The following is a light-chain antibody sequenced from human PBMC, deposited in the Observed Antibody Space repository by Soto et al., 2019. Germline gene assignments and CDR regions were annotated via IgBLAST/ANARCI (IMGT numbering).Light chain of an antibody. CDR2: EVS. V-gene: IGLV2-14*01. J-gene: IGLJ1*01. Sequence: QSALTQPASVSGSPGQSITISCTGTSSDVGGYNYVSWYQQHPGKAPKLMIYEVSNRPSGVSNRFSGSKSGNTASLTISGHQAEDEADYYCSSYTRSSTLYVFGTGTKVTVL. CDR1: SSDVGGYNY. CDR3: SSYTRSSTLYV.